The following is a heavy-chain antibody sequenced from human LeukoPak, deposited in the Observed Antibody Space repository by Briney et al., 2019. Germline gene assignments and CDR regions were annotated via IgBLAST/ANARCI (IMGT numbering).Heavy chain of an antibody. CDR3: ARVTYGDYGPFDY. J-gene: IGHJ4*02. CDR2: ISSSGSII. CDR1: GFTFSSYE. Sequence: GRSLRLPCAASGFTFSSYEMNWVGQAPGKGLEGGSYISSSGSIIYYADSVKGRFTISSDNAKNSLYLQMNSLRAEDTAVYYCARVTYGDYGPFDYWGQGTLVSVSS. V-gene: IGHV3-48*03. D-gene: IGHD4-17*01.